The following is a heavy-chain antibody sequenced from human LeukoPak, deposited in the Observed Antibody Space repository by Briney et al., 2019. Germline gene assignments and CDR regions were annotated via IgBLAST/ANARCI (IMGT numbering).Heavy chain of an antibody. D-gene: IGHD3-10*01. Sequence: SETLSLTCTVSGGSISGYYWSWIRQSPGKGLERIAYIYNSGSTNYNPSLQSRVTISVDTSKNQFSLNLSSVTAADTAVYYCARYGSGTYPRFDYWGQGTLVTVS. CDR2: IYNSGST. V-gene: IGHV4-59*08. CDR1: GGSISGYY. J-gene: IGHJ4*02. CDR3: ARYGSGTYPRFDY.